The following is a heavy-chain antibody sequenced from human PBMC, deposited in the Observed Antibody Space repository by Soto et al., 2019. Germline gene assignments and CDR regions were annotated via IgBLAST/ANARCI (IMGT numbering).Heavy chain of an antibody. J-gene: IGHJ6*03. D-gene: IGHD5-12*01. Sequence: PSETLSLTCTVSGGSISSYYWSWIRQPPGKGLEWIGYIYYSGSTNYNPSLKSRGTISVDTSKNQFSLKLSSVTAADTAVYYCARATSCYDRYYYYYMDVWGKGTTVPVS. V-gene: IGHV4-59*01. CDR2: IYYSGST. CDR3: ARATSCYDRYYYYYMDV. CDR1: GGSISSYY.